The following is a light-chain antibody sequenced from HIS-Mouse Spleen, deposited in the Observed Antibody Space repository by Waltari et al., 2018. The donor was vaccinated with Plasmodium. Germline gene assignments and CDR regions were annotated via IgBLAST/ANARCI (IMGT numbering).Light chain of an antibody. J-gene: IGLJ3*02. CDR2: EDS. CDR1: ALPKKY. CDR3: YSTDSSGNHRV. Sequence: SYELTQPPSVSVSPGQTARITCSGDALPKKYAYWYQQKSRQAPVLVIYEDSKRPAGTPERFSGSSSGTMATLTISGAQVEDEADYYCYSTDSSGNHRVFGGGTKLTVL. V-gene: IGLV3-10*01.